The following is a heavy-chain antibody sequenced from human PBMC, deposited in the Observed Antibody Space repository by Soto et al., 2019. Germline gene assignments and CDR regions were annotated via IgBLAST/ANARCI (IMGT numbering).Heavy chain of an antibody. V-gene: IGHV3-74*01. CDR3: VRDTWVPRIEY. CDR1: GFTFSSHW. J-gene: IGHJ4*02. D-gene: IGHD3-16*01. Sequence: EVHLLESGGGLVQPGGSLRLSCAASGFTFSSHWMHWVRHAPGKGLVWVSRINNDGTSTGYAGSVRGRFTISRDNEKNTLYLHRNSLRAEDTAVYYWVRDTWVPRIEYWGQGTLVTVYS. CDR2: INNDGTST.